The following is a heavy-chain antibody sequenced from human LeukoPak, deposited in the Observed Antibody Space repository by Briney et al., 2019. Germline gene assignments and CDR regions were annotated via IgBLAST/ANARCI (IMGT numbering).Heavy chain of an antibody. Sequence: GGSLRLSCAASGFTFSTYALTWVRQAPGKGLEWVSTIGGSGGVTYYADSVKGRFTISRENSKNTLYLQMNSLRAEDTAVYYCAKDGRGGDCTSASCTNWFGPWGQGTMVTVCS. D-gene: IGHD2-2*01. J-gene: IGHJ5*02. CDR1: GFTFSTYA. CDR3: AKDGRGGDCTSASCTNWFGP. CDR2: IGGSGGVT. V-gene: IGHV3-23*01.